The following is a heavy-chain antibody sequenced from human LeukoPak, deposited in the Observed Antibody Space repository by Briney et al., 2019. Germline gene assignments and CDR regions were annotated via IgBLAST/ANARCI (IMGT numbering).Heavy chain of an antibody. CDR1: GYTFTGYY. Sequence: GASVKVSCKASGYTFTGYYMHWVRQAPGQGLEWMGWINPNSGGTNYAQKFQGRVTMTRDTSISTAYMELSRLRSDDTAVYYCARDVRCSGGSCYYYFDYWGQGTLVTVSS. CDR2: INPNSGGT. D-gene: IGHD2-15*01. CDR3: ARDVRCSGGSCYYYFDY. V-gene: IGHV1-2*02. J-gene: IGHJ4*02.